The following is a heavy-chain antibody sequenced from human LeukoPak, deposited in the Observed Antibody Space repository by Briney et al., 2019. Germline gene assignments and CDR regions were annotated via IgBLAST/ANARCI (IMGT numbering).Heavy chain of an antibody. CDR3: ARGGDTCSDTGCFKNWFDP. CDR1: GYTFSSHD. CDR2: MNPKSGNT. J-gene: IGHJ5*02. V-gene: IGHV1-8*01. Sequence: ASVKVSCRASGYTFSSHDINWVRQAPGQGLEWMGWMNPKSGNTGSAQRFQGGVTMTRDTSTGTAYMELTSLTSEDTAIYYCARGGDTCSDTGCFKNWFDPWGQGTLVTVSS. D-gene: IGHD2-2*01.